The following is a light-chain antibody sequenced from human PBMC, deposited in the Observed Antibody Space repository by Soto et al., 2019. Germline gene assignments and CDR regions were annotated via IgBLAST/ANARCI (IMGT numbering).Light chain of an antibody. V-gene: IGKV3-20*01. Sequence: ESVLTQSPGTLSLSPGERATLSCRASQSVSSSYLAWYQQKPGQAPRLLIYGASGRATGIPDRFSGSGSGTDFPLTISRREPEDFAVYYCQQYGSSPPVIFGQGTRLEIK. CDR3: QQYGSSPPVI. J-gene: IGKJ5*01. CDR1: QSVSSSY. CDR2: GAS.